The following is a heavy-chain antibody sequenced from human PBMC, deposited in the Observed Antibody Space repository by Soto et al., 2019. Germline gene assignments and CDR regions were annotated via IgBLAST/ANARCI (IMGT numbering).Heavy chain of an antibody. Sequence: PGGSLRLSCVTSGFTFSDYGFHWVRQAPGKGLDWVAMISFDGNKINYAESVKGRFTISRDNAKNSLYLQMNSLRAEDTAVYYCAREGGNSGSDGMDVWGQGTTVTVSS. CDR3: AREGGNSGSDGMDV. V-gene: IGHV3-33*05. J-gene: IGHJ6*02. D-gene: IGHD2-21*02. CDR2: ISFDGNKI. CDR1: GFTFSDYG.